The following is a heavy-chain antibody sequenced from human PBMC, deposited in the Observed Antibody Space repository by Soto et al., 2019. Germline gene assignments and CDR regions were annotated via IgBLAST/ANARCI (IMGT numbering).Heavy chain of an antibody. CDR1: GGPVSSTPYF. D-gene: IGHD4-17*01. J-gene: IGHJ4*03. CDR3: AAMGHYGDYVTF. CDR2: ISDTETT. Sequence: TLSLSCSVSGGPVSSTPYFWNWLRQSPGKGLEWIGYISDTETTNYNPSLKSRVAIALGRYENSFSLNLTSVNAADTAVYYCAAMGHYGDYVTFWGQGILVTVSS. V-gene: IGHV4-61*03.